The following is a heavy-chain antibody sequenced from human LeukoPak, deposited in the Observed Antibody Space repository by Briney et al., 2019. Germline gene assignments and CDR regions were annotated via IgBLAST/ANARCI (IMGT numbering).Heavy chain of an antibody. CDR1: GFAVSSNF. D-gene: IGHD3-10*01. J-gene: IGHJ4*02. V-gene: IGHV3-53*01. CDR3: AGWPGVWYGEDS. Sequence: GGSLRLSCAASGFAVSSNFMSWVRQAPGKGLEWVSVIYGGGSTYYPDSVKGRFTISRDTFKNTVYLQMNSLRAEDTAVYYCAGWPGVWYGEDSWGQGTLVTVSS. CDR2: IYGGGST.